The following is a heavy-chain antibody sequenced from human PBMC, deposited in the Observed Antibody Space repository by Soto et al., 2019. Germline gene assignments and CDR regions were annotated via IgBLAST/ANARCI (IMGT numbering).Heavy chain of an antibody. J-gene: IGHJ4*02. CDR3: AREIRFLEWSRYYFDY. CDR2: INPGNGNT. CDR1: GYTFTSYA. V-gene: IGHV1-3*01. Sequence: ASVKVSCKASGYTFTSYALHWVRQAPGQRLEWMGWINPGNGNTKYSEKFQGRLTCTRDTSASTASMELRSLRSEDTAVYYCAREIRFLEWSRYYFDYWGQGTLVTVSS. D-gene: IGHD3-3*01.